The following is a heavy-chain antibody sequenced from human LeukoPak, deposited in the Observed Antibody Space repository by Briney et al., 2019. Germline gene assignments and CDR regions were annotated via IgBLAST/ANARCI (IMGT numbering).Heavy chain of an antibody. CDR3: ARKAWTSGSYDS. V-gene: IGHV4-59*08. Sequence: SETLSLTCTVSSGSISNYYWTWIRQPPGKGLEFIGYIDYIGTTNYNPSLKSRVTISVDTSKNQFSLKLSSVTAADTAFYYCARKAWTSGSYDSWGQGTLVTVSS. CDR2: IDYIGTT. J-gene: IGHJ4*02. CDR1: SGSISNYY. D-gene: IGHD3-10*01.